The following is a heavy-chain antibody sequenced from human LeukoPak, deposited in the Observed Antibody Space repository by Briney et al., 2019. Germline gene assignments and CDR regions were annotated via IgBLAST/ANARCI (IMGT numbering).Heavy chain of an antibody. J-gene: IGHJ3*01. Sequence: PGGSLRLSCAASGFTFSTYGMNWVRQAPGKGLEWVSGISPSGDITYYADSVMGRFSISRDNPKSTVSLQMSSLGAEDTALYYCVRDLHWGGFDVWGQGTMVTVSS. CDR1: GFTFSTYG. V-gene: IGHV3-23*01. D-gene: IGHD7-27*01. CDR3: VRDLHWGGFDV. CDR2: ISPSGDIT.